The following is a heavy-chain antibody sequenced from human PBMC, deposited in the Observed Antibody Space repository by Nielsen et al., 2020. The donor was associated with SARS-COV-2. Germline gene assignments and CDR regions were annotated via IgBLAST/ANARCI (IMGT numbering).Heavy chain of an antibody. CDR2: IYTSGST. D-gene: IGHD3-10*01. J-gene: IGHJ5*02. V-gene: IGHV4-61*05. CDR3: ARARGPGWFDP. CDR1: GGSISSSSYY. Sequence: SETLSLTCTVSGGSISSSSYYWGWIRQPPGKGLEWIGRIYTSGSTNYNPSLKSRVTMSVDTSKNQFSLKLSSVTAADTAVYYCARARGPGWFDPWGQGTLVTVSS.